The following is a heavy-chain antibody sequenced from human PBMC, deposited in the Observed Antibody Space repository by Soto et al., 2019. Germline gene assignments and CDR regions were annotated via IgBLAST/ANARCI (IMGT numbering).Heavy chain of an antibody. CDR1: GFSLTTNGVG. J-gene: IGHJ4*02. Sequence: GPTLVNPTQTLTLTCTFSGFSLTTNGVGVGWIRQPPGEALEWLALIYWDDDKRYSPYLKRRLTITKDTSQNQVVLTMTNMDPVDTATYYCAHRLFRLIWSTGYYFDSWGPGTLVTVSS. CDR3: AHRLFRLIWSTGYYFDS. V-gene: IGHV2-5*02. CDR2: IYWDDDK. D-gene: IGHD3-9*01.